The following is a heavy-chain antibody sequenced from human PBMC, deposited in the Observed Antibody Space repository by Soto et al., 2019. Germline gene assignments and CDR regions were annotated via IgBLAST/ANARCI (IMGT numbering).Heavy chain of an antibody. D-gene: IGHD3-16*01. Sequence: QVQLVESGGGVVQPGRSLRLSCAASGFTFSSYAMHWVRQAPGKGVEWVAVISYDGSNKYYADSVKGRFTISRDNSKNTLYLQMNSLRAEDTAVYYCAKAYEGDYFDYWGQGTLVTVSS. V-gene: IGHV3-30-3*01. CDR1: GFTFSSYA. CDR2: ISYDGSNK. J-gene: IGHJ4*02. CDR3: AKAYEGDYFDY.